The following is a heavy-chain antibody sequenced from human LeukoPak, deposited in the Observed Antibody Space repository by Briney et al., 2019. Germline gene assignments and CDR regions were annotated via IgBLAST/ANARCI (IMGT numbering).Heavy chain of an antibody. CDR2: TREDGSEK. V-gene: IGHV3-7*01. CDR1: GFTFSTYW. Sequence: GGSLRLSCTASGFTFSTYWMSWGRQAPGKGLEWVANTREDGSEKYYVDSVKGRFTISRDNAKNSLYLQMNSLRAEDTAVYYCARDGRWSGAFDIWGQGTMVTVSS. J-gene: IGHJ3*02. D-gene: IGHD4-23*01. CDR3: ARDGRWSGAFDI.